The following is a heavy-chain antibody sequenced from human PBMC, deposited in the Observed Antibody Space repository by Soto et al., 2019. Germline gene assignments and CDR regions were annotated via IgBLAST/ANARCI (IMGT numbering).Heavy chain of an antibody. J-gene: IGHJ4*02. CDR3: AHSLTETDSSGWFARPKDPYYFDY. Sequence: SGPTLVNPTQTLTLTCTFSGFSLSTSGVGVGWIRQPPGRALEWLALIYWDDGKRYSPSLKSRLTITKDTSKNQVVLTMTNMDPVDTATYYCAHSLTETDSSGWFARPKDPYYFDYWGQGTLVTVSS. V-gene: IGHV2-5*02. CDR1: GFSLSTSGVG. CDR2: IYWDDGK. D-gene: IGHD6-19*01.